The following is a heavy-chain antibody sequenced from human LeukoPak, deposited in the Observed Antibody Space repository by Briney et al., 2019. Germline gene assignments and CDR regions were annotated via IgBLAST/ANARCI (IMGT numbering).Heavy chain of an antibody. J-gene: IGHJ6*02. CDR3: ARAYYDFWSGYYPNYYYYGMDV. CDR1: GFTFSSYS. CDR2: ISSSSSYI. Sequence: NAGGSLRLSCAASGFTFSSYSMTWVRQAPGKGLEWVSSISSSSSYIYYADSVKSRFTISRDNAKNSLYLQMNSLRAEDTAVYYCARAYYDFWSGYYPNYYYYGMDVWGQGTTVTVSS. V-gene: IGHV3-21*01. D-gene: IGHD3-3*01.